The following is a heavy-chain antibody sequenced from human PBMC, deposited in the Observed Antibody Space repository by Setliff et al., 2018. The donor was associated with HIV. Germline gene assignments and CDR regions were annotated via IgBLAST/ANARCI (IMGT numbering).Heavy chain of an antibody. CDR1: GFTFADFY. D-gene: IGHD3-10*01. Sequence: AASVKVSCKASGFTFADFYFHWVQQAPGKGLEWVGRVDPEDNNPTYAEKFRDRVTISADTSTNTAYLELRSLRSEDTAVYYCETDDYYGSGTHWRGVPWGQRTLVTISS. CDR3: ETDDYYGSGTHWRGVP. V-gene: IGHV1-69-2*01. CDR2: VDPEDNNP. J-gene: IGHJ5*02.